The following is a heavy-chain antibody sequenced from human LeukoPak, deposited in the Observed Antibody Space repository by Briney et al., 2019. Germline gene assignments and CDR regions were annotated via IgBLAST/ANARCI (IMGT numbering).Heavy chain of an antibody. CDR2: ISGSGGST. CDR3: AKGALWFGELSSFDY. D-gene: IGHD3-10*01. V-gene: IGHV3-23*01. CDR1: GFTFSSYA. J-gene: IGHJ4*02. Sequence: GGSLRLSCAASGFTFSSYAMSWVGQAQGKGREWVSAISGSGGSTYYADSVKGRFTISRHNSKNTLYLQMNSLRAEDTAVYYCAKGALWFGELSSFDYWGQGTLVTVSS.